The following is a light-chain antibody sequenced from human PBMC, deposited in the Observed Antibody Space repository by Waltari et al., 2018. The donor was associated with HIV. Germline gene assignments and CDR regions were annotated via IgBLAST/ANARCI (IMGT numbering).Light chain of an antibody. CDR2: EVS. CDR3: SSYTSSSTLRV. Sequence: QSALTQPASVSGSPGQSITISCTGTSSDVGGYNYVSWYQQHPGKAPKLMIYEVSTWPSGVSNRFPGCKSGNTASLTISGLQAEDEADYYCSSYTSSSTLRVFGGGTKLTVL. V-gene: IGLV2-14*01. CDR1: SSDVGGYNY. J-gene: IGLJ3*02.